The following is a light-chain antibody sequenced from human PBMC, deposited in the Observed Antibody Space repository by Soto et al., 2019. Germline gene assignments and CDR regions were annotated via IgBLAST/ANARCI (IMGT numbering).Light chain of an antibody. V-gene: IGKV3-15*01. J-gene: IGKJ1*01. CDR2: GAS. CDR1: QSVSSN. CDR3: HQVYTYPRT. Sequence: EEALTQFPRHMSLCAGESATLSCRASQSVSSNLAWYQPKPGQAPRLPIYGASTRATGIPAKFSGGGSGTEFTLTITSLQPEDFATYYCHQVYTYPRTFGQGTKVDIK.